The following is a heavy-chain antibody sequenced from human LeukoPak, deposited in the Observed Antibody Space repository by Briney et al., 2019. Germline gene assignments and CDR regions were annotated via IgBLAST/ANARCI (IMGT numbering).Heavy chain of an antibody. V-gene: IGHV3-7*01. J-gene: IGHJ4*02. Sequence: PGGSLRLSCGASGFTFGTYWMHWVRQAPGKGLEWVANIKRDGSEKYYVDSVKGRFTVSRDNAKNSLYLQMNSLRGEDTAVYYCARDLNARISFELGYWGQGTLVTVSS. CDR2: IKRDGSEK. CDR1: GFTFGTYW. D-gene: IGHD7-27*01. CDR3: ARDLNARISFELGY.